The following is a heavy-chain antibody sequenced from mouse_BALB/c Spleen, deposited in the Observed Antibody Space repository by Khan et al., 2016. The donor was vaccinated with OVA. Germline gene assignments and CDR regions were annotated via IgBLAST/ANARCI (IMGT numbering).Heavy chain of an antibody. Sequence: QVQLQQSGAELVKAGASVKMSCKASGYTFTSYWMHWVKQRLGQGLEWFAETNPTNGRTYYNEKFKSKATLTVDKSSSTAYMLLSGPPYEDSAVYYGARIKKIVATYFDYWCQGTTLTVSS. V-gene: IGHV1S81*02. D-gene: IGHD1-1*01. CDR1: GYTFTSYW. CDR2: TNPTNGRT. J-gene: IGHJ2*01. CDR3: ARIKKIVATYFDY.